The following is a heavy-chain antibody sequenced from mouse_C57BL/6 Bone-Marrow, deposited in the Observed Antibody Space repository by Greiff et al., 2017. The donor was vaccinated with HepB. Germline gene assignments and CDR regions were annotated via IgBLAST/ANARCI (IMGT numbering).Heavy chain of an antibody. CDR1: GYTFTSYW. CDR3: ARWDYGSSYWYFDV. J-gene: IGHJ1*03. V-gene: IGHV1-59*01. CDR2: IDPSDSYT. D-gene: IGHD1-1*01. Sequence: QVQLKQPGAELVRPGTSVKLSCKASGYTFTSYWMHWVKQRPGQGLEWIGVIDPSDSYTNYNQKFKGKATLTVDTSSSTAYMQLSSLTSEDSAVYYCARWDYGSSYWYFDVWGTGTTVTVSS.